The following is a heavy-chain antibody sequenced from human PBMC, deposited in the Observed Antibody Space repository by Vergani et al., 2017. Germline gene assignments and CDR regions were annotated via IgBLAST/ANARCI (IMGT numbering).Heavy chain of an antibody. V-gene: IGHV4-34*01. CDR1: GGSFSGYY. CDR3: ARELGVPAAMFDY. Sequence: QVQLQESGPGLVKPPETLSLTCAVYGGSFSGYYWSWIRQPPGKGLEWIGEINHSGSTNYNPSLKSRVTISVDTSKNQFSLKLSSVTAADTAVYYCARELGVPAAMFDYWGQGTLVTVSS. CDR2: INHSGST. D-gene: IGHD2-2*01. J-gene: IGHJ4*02.